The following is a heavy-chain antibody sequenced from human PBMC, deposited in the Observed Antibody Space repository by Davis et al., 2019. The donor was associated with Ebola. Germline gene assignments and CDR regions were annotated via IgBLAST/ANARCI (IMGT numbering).Heavy chain of an antibody. CDR2: INPNSGGT. CDR3: ARELRYCSSTSCYDAFDI. Sequence: ASVKVSCKASGYTFTGYYMHWVRQAPGQGLEWMGWINPNSGGTNYAQKFQGWVTMTRDTSISTAYMELSRLRSDDTAVYYCARELRYCSSTSCYDAFDIWGQGTMVTVSS. V-gene: IGHV1-2*04. J-gene: IGHJ3*02. D-gene: IGHD2-2*01. CDR1: GYTFTGYY.